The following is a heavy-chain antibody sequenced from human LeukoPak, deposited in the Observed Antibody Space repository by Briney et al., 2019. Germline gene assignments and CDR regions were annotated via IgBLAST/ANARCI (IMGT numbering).Heavy chain of an antibody. CDR2: ISYDGSNK. J-gene: IGHJ4*02. CDR3: AKDRGRGYSYQCTFDY. CDR1: GFTFSSYG. D-gene: IGHD5-18*01. V-gene: IGHV3-30*18. Sequence: GGSLRLSCAASGFTFSSYGMHWVRQAPGKGLEWVAVISYDGSNKYYADSVKGRFTTSRDNSKNTLYLQMNSLRAEDTAVYYCAKDRGRGYSYQCTFDYWGQGTLVTVSS.